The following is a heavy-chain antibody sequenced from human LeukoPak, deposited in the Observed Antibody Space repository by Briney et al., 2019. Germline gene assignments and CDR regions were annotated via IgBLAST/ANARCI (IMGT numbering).Heavy chain of an antibody. J-gene: IGHJ6*03. CDR3: AGSYCGGDCYWFTYPNYYYYYMDV. D-gene: IGHD2-21*02. Sequence: ASVKVSCKASGYTFTSYGISWVRQAPGQGLEWMGWISAYNGNTNYAQKFQGRVTITADKSTSTAYMELSSLRSEDTAVYYCAGSYCGGDCYWFTYPNYYYYYMDVWGKGTTVTVSS. CDR2: ISAYNGNT. CDR1: GYTFTSYG. V-gene: IGHV1-18*01.